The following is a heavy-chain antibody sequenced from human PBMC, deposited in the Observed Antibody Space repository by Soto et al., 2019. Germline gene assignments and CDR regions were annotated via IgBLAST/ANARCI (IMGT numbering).Heavy chain of an antibody. J-gene: IGHJ6*02. CDR1: GGSVISDTHD. D-gene: IGHD2-2*02. Sequence: WETLSLTCTVSGGSVISDTHDWMWILQRPGKGLEWIGFIYSSGSTNYNPSLKSRVTMSVDTSKNQFSLKLRSVIVADTAVYHCARFVRSCSGTTCYTRADVWGQGTTVTVSS. CDR2: IYSSGST. CDR3: ARFVRSCSGTTCYTRADV. V-gene: IGHV4-61*01.